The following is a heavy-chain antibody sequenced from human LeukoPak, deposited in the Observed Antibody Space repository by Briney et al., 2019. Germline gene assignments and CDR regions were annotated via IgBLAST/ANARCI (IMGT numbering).Heavy chain of an antibody. J-gene: IGHJ4*02. CDR3: ATLTTVVRGYFDY. V-gene: IGHV1-69*01. CDR1: GGTFSSYA. D-gene: IGHD4-23*01. Sequence: ASVTVSCKASGGTFSSYAISWVRQAPGQGLEWMGGIIPIFGTANYAQKFQGRVTITADESTSTAYMELSSLRSEDTAVYYCATLTTVVRGYFDYWGQGTLVTVSS. CDR2: IIPIFGTA.